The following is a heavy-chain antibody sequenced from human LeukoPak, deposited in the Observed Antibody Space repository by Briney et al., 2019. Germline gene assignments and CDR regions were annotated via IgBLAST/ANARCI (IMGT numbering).Heavy chain of an antibody. J-gene: IGHJ4*02. V-gene: IGHV3-30*04. CDR3: AKDIIGSSSSWYDY. CDR1: GFTFSSYA. Sequence: SGGSLRLPCAASGFTFSSYAMHWVRQAPGKGLEWVAVISYDGSNKYYADSVKGRFTISRDNSKNTLYLQMNSLRAEDTAVYYCAKDIIGSSSSWYDYWGQGTLVTVSS. D-gene: IGHD6-13*01. CDR2: ISYDGSNK.